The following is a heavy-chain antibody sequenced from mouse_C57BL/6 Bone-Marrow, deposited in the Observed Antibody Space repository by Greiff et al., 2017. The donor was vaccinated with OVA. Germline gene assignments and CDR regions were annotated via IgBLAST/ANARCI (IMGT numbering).Heavy chain of an antibody. CDR3: ATSTGFDY. Sequence: VQRVESGAELARPGASVKLSCKASGYTFTSYGISWVKQRTGQGLEWIGEIYPRSGNTYYNEKFKGKATLTADKSSSTAYMELRSLTSEDSAVYFCATSTGFDYWGQGTTLTVSS. J-gene: IGHJ2*01. D-gene: IGHD4-1*02. CDR2: IYPRSGNT. CDR1: GYTFTSYG. V-gene: IGHV1-81*01.